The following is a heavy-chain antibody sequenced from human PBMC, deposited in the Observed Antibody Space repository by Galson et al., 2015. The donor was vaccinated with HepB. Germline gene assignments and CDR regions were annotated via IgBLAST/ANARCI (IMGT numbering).Heavy chain of an antibody. CDR1: GYTFSTYS. CDR2: ISPYNRDT. J-gene: IGHJ2*01. D-gene: IGHD2-21*01. V-gene: IGHV1-18*01. CDR3: ARDLGEKDSYDL. Sequence: SVKVSCKASGYTFSTYSITWVRQAPGQGLEWMGWISPYNRDTKYARKFQGRVTMTRDTSISTAYMELSRLRPDDTAVYYCARDLGEKDSYDLWGRGTLVTVSS.